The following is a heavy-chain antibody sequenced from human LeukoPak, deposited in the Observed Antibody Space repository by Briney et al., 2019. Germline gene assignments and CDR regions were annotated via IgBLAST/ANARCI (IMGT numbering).Heavy chain of an antibody. Sequence: PGGSLRVSCAVSGFTFSSFSMNWVRQAPGKGLEWVSSISSSSSYIYYADSVKGRFTISRDNAKNSVYLQMNSLRAEDTAVYYCARTEGSSGYYDAFDIWGQGTMVTVSS. J-gene: IGHJ3*02. CDR3: ARTEGSSGYYDAFDI. CDR2: ISSSSSYI. V-gene: IGHV3-21*01. D-gene: IGHD3-22*01. CDR1: GFTFSSFS.